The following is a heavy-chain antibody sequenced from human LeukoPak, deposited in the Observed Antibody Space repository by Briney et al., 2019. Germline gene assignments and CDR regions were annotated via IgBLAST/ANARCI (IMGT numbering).Heavy chain of an antibody. CDR2: IIPIFGTA. Sequence: GASVKVSCKASGGTFSSYAISWVRQAPGQGLEWMGGIIPIFGTANYAQKFQGRVTITADESTSTGYMELSRLRSDDTAVYYCARLYSSGWPLECMDVWGQGTTVTVS. CDR3: ARLYSSGWPLECMDV. J-gene: IGHJ6*02. D-gene: IGHD6-19*01. V-gene: IGHV1-69*13. CDR1: GGTFSSYA.